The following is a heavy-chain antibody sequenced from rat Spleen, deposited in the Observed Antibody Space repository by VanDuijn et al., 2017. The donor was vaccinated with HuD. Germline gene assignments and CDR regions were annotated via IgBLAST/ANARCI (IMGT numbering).Heavy chain of an antibody. CDR1: GFTFSDYY. V-gene: IGHV5-22*01. CDR2: ITYEGSCA. J-gene: IGHJ4*01. Sequence: EVQLVESGGGLVQPGRSMKLSCVASGFTFSDYYMAWVRQAPKKGLEWVASITYEGSCAYYGGSVKGRFTISRDNAKSTLYLQMNSLRSEDTATYYCARPDGYTYVMDAWGQGASVTVSS. CDR3: ARPDGYTYVMDA. D-gene: IGHD1-4*01.